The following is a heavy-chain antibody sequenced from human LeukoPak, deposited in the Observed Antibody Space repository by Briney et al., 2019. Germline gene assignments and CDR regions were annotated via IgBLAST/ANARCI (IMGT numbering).Heavy chain of an antibody. D-gene: IGHD2-15*01. CDR1: GFTFSSYW. V-gene: IGHV3-74*01. CDR2: IYSDGSST. Sequence: GGSLRLSCAASGFTFSSYWMHWVRPSAGKGLVWVSRIYSDGSSTIYADSVKGRFTISRDNAKNTLNLEMNGLRAEDTALYYCARSGAPTPDYWGQGTLVIVSS. CDR3: ARSGAPTPDY. J-gene: IGHJ4*02.